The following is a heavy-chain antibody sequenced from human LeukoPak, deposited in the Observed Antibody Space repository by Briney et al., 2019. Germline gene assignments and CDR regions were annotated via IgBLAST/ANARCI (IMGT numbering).Heavy chain of an antibody. Sequence: SETLSLTCTVSGGSISSYYWSWIRQPPGKGLEWIGYIYYSGSTNYNPSLKSRVTISVDTSKNQFSLKLSSVTAADTAVYYCAREEGFWSGYYYYYMDVWGKGTTVTVSS. CDR2: IYYSGST. CDR1: GGSISSYY. V-gene: IGHV4-59*01. J-gene: IGHJ6*03. D-gene: IGHD3-3*01. CDR3: AREEGFWSGYYYYYMDV.